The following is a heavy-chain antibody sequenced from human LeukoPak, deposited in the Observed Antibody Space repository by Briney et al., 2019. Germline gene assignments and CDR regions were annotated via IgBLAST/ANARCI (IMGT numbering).Heavy chain of an antibody. CDR2: INPNSGGT. CDR1: GYTFTSYG. J-gene: IGHJ4*02. Sequence: ASVTVSCKASGYTFTSYGISWVRQAPGQGLEWMGWINPNSGGTNYAQKFQGRVTMTRDTSISTAYMELSRLRSDDTAVYYCAMGRVALYYLDYWGQGTLVTVSS. CDR3: AMGRVALYYLDY. D-gene: IGHD3-10*01. V-gene: IGHV1-2*02.